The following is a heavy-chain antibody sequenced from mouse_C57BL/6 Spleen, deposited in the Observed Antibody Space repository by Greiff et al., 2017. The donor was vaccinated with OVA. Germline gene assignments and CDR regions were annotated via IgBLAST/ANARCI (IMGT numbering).Heavy chain of an antibody. D-gene: IGHD2-1*01. CDR1: GYAFSSYW. J-gene: IGHJ4*01. CDR2: IYPGDGDT. V-gene: IGHV1-80*01. Sequence: QVQLQQSGAELVKPGASVKISCKASGYAFSSYWMNWVKQRPGKGLEWIGQIYPGDGDTNYNGKFKGKATLTADKSSSTAYMQLSSLTSEDSAVYFCARGNYSYAMDYWGQGTSVTVSS. CDR3: ARGNYSYAMDY.